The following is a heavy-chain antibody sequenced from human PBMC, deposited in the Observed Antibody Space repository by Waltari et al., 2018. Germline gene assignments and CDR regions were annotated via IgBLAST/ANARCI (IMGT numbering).Heavy chain of an antibody. V-gene: IGHV4-34*01. CDR3: ARVYSYGLVDY. J-gene: IGHJ4*02. CDR1: GGSFSGYY. CDR2: INHSGST. Sequence: QVQLQQWGAGLLKPSETLSLTCAVYGGSFSGYYWSWIRQPPGKGLEWIGEINHSGSTNYNPSLKSRFTISVDTSTTQFSLKLSSVTAADTAVYYCARVYSYGLVDYWGQGTLVTVSS. D-gene: IGHD5-18*01.